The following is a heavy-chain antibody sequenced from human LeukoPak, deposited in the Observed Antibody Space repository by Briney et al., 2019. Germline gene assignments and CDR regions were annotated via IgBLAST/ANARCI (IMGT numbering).Heavy chain of an antibody. CDR1: GGSLSGYY. Sequence: SETLSLTCAVYGGSLSGYYWSWIRQSPGKGLEWIGEINDSGSTNYNPSLKSRVTISVDASKSQFSLRLSSVTAADTAVYYCARLTYSNNWYFRRGLDNWFDPWGQGTLVTVSS. J-gene: IGHJ5*02. V-gene: IGHV4-34*01. CDR3: ARLTYSNNWYFRRGLDNWFDP. D-gene: IGHD6-13*01. CDR2: INDSGST.